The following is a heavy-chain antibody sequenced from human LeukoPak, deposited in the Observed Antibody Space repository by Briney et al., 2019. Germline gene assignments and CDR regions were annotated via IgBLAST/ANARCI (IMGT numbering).Heavy chain of an antibody. CDR2: IIPIFGTA. Sequence: SVKVSCKASGGTFSSYAISWVRQAPGQGLEWMGRIIPIFGTANYAQKFQGRVTITTDESTSTAYMELSSLRSEDTAVYYCAQTTPLKRLGGYYKAWGQGTLVTVSS. D-gene: IGHD3-3*01. CDR1: GGTFSSYA. J-gene: IGHJ4*02. V-gene: IGHV1-69*05. CDR3: AQTTPLKRLGGYYKA.